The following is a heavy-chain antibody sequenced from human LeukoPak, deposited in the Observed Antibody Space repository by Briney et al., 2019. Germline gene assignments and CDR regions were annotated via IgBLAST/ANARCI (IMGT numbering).Heavy chain of an antibody. CDR2: IIPIFGTA. D-gene: IGHD5-18*01. CDR1: GGTFSSYA. Sequence: SVKVSCKAPGGTFSSYAISWVRQAPGQGLEWMGRIIPIFGTANYAQKFQSRVTITTDESTSTAYMELSSLRSEDTAVYYCARDGGYSYGYAYWGQGTLVTVSS. CDR3: ARDGGYSYGYAY. V-gene: IGHV1-69*05. J-gene: IGHJ4*02.